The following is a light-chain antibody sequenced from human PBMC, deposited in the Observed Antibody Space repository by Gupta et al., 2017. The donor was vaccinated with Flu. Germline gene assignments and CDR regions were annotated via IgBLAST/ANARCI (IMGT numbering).Light chain of an antibody. CDR3: QQSYDVTWI. V-gene: IGKV1-39*01. CDR2: AAS. Sequence: PSSLSASVGDRVTITCRASQYINNFLNWYQQKPGKAPKLLIYAASLLQRGVPSRFSGSGSGADFTLTITSLQPEDFATYYCQQSYDVTWIFGQGTKV. CDR1: QYINNF. J-gene: IGKJ1*01.